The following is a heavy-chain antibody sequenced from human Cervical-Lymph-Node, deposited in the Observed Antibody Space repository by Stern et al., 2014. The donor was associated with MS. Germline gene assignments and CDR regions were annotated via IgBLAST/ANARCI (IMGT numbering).Heavy chain of an antibody. Sequence: QVQLVQSGAEVRKPGASVKVSCQASGYTFTDYYLHWVRQAPGQYLEWMGRIHPNSGGTNYAQKFQGRVTMTRDTSISTAYMEMSRLKSDDTAVYYCAREVAETYYYDSSGYPDYWGQGTLVTVSS. CDR1: GYTFTDYY. CDR3: AREVAETYYYDSSGYPDY. V-gene: IGHV1-2*06. D-gene: IGHD3-22*01. J-gene: IGHJ4*02. CDR2: IHPNSGGT.